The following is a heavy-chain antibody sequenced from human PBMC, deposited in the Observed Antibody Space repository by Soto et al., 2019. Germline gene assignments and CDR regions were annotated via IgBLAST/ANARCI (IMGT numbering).Heavy chain of an antibody. J-gene: IGHJ4*02. V-gene: IGHV3-9*01. Sequence: GGSLRLSCAASGFTFDDYAMHWVRQAPGKGLEWVSGISWNSGSIGYADSVKGRFTISRDNAKNSLYLQMNSLRAEDTALYYCAKGSAGYPQLGHFDYWGQGTLVTVSS. CDR2: ISWNSGSI. CDR3: AKGSAGYPQLGHFDY. D-gene: IGHD1-1*01. CDR1: GFTFDDYA.